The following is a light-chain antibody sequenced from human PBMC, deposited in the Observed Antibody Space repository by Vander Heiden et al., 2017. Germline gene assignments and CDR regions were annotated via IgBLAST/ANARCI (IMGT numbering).Light chain of an antibody. CDR3: AAWDDSLNGVV. V-gene: IGLV1-44*01. CDR2: NFR. Sequence: QSVLTQPPSASGTPGQRVTISCSGSSSNIGGYPVNWYRQLPGTAPKLLIDNFRQRPAGVPDRFSGSISGTSASLAISGLQSEDEAVYHCAAWDDSLNGVVFGGGTKLTVL. CDR1: SSNIGGYP. J-gene: IGLJ2*01.